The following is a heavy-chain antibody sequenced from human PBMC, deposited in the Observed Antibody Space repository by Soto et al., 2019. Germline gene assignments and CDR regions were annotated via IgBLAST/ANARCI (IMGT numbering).Heavy chain of an antibody. CDR1: GGSISGSSYY. V-gene: IGHV4-39*01. CDR3: ARLAYRSGCLDY. CDR2: IYYTGST. J-gene: IGHJ4*02. Sequence: SETLSLTCTVSGGSISGSSYYWGWIRQPPGKGLEWIGSIYYTGSTYYNPSLKSRVTVSLDTSKNQFSLHLSSVTAADTAVYYCARLAYRSGCLDYWGQGTLVTVSS. D-gene: IGHD6-19*01.